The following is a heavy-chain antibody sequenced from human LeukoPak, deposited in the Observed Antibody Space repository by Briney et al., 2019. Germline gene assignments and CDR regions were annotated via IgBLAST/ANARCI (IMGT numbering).Heavy chain of an antibody. Sequence: ASVHVSCKASGYTFTNYGISWVRQAPGQGLEWMGWISAYNGNTNYAQKLQCRVTMTTDTSTSTAYMELRSLRSDDTAVYYCARDQDRNSNPYYYYGMDVWGQGTTVTVSS. CDR2: ISAYNGNT. CDR1: GYTFTNYG. J-gene: IGHJ6*02. CDR3: ARDQDRNSNPYYYYGMDV. V-gene: IGHV1-18*01. D-gene: IGHD2-15*01.